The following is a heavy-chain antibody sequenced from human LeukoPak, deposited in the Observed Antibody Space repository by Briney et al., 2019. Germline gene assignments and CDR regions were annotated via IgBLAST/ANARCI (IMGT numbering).Heavy chain of an antibody. Sequence: GGSLRLSCAASGFTCSDYYMSWIRQAPGKGLEWVSYISSSGSTIYYADSVKGRFTISRDNAKNSLYLQMNSLRAEDTAVYYCARGRYSADIVVVPAAIDNWFDPWGQGTLVTVSS. D-gene: IGHD2-2*01. V-gene: IGHV3-11*01. J-gene: IGHJ5*02. CDR3: ARGRYSADIVVVPAAIDNWFDP. CDR1: GFTCSDYY. CDR2: ISSSGSTI.